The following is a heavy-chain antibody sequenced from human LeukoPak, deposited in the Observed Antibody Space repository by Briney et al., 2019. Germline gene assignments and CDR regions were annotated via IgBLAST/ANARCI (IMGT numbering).Heavy chain of an antibody. Sequence: GASVKVSCKASGYTFTGYYLHWVRQAPGQGLEWMGCVNPNSGDTNYAQKFQGSVTMTRDTSISTVYMELSRLRSDDTAVYYCAREPIAVAGGNAFDIWGQGTMVTVSS. J-gene: IGHJ3*02. D-gene: IGHD6-19*01. CDR1: GYTFTGYY. V-gene: IGHV1-2*02. CDR2: VNPNSGDT. CDR3: AREPIAVAGGNAFDI.